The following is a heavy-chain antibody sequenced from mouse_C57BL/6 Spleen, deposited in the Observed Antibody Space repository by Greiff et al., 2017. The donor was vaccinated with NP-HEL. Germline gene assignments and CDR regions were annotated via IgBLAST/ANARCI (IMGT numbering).Heavy chain of an antibody. V-gene: IGHV1-74*01. CDR1: GYTFTSYW. Sequence: QVQLQQPGAELVKPGASVKVSCKASGYTFTSYWMHWVKQRPGQGLEWIGRIHPSDSDTNYNQTFKGKATLTVDKSSSTADMQLINLTSEDSAVYYCAILSREGAYWGQGTLVTVSA. J-gene: IGHJ3*01. CDR2: IHPSDSDT. CDR3: AILSREGAY. D-gene: IGHD3-2*02.